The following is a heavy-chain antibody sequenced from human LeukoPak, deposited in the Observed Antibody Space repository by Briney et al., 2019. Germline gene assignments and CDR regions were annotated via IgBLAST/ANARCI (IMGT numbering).Heavy chain of an antibody. J-gene: IGHJ4*02. CDR2: IKYDGSDK. D-gene: IGHD3-16*01. CDR3: VRGGGSFDS. Sequence: GESLRLSCAASGFTFSGLWMSWVRPAPTKGLEWVANIKYDGSDKRYVDSVKGRFTVSRDNANNSLYLQMNSLRAEDTAVYYCVRGGGSFDSWGQGTLLTVPS. V-gene: IGHV3-7*04. CDR1: GFTFSGLW.